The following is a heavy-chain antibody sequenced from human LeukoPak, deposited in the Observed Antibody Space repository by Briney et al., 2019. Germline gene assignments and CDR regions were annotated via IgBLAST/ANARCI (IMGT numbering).Heavy chain of an antibody. CDR1: GGTFSSYA. D-gene: IGHD3-3*01. CDR3: ARGAYYDFWSGSTPYGMDV. V-gene: IGHV1-69*13. CDR2: IIPIFGTA. Sequence: EASVKVSCKASGGTFSSYAISWVRQAPGQGLEWMGGIIPIFGTANYAQKFQGRVTITADESTSTAYMELSSLRSEDTAVYYCARGAYYDFWSGSTPYGMDVWGQGTTVTVSS. J-gene: IGHJ6*02.